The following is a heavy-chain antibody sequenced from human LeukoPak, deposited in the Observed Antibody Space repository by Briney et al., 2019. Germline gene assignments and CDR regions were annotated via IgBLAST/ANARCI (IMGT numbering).Heavy chain of an antibody. CDR1: GGSISSSSYY. CDR2: IYYVGST. V-gene: IGHV4-39*07. CDR3: ARETGYSSGWYTNWFDP. J-gene: IGHJ5*02. Sequence: SETLSLTCTVSGGSISSSSYYWDWIRQSPGKGLEWLGSIYYVGSTYYNPSLKSRVTISVDTSKNQFSLKLSSVTAADTAVYYCARETGYSSGWYTNWFDPWGQGTLVTVSS. D-gene: IGHD6-19*01.